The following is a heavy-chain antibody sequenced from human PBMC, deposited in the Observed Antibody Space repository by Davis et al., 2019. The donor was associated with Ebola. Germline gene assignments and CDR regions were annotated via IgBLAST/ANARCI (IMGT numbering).Heavy chain of an antibody. D-gene: IGHD4-17*01. CDR3: ARENGDYDALRQYNWFDP. CDR2: IKQDGSEK. V-gene: IGHV3-7*03. J-gene: IGHJ5*02. CDR1: GFTFSSYG. Sequence: GESLKISCAASGFTFSSYGMHWVRQAPGKGLEWVANIKQDGSEKYYVDSVKGRFTISRDNAKNSLYLQMNSLRAEDTAVYYCARENGDYDALRQYNWFDPWGQGTLVTVSS.